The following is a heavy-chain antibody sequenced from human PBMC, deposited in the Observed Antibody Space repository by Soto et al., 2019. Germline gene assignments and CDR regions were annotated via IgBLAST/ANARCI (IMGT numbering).Heavy chain of an antibody. V-gene: IGHV3-23*01. CDR1: GFAFSNYA. CDR3: AKGGRDITLAGLDFDY. D-gene: IGHD1-20*01. CDR2: ISGSDGTT. J-gene: IGHJ4*02. Sequence: GGSLRLSCAASGFAFSNYAMIWVRQAPGKGLEWVSSISGSDGTTHYADSVKGRFTISRDNSKTTVYLQMNSVRAEDTAVYYCAKGGRDITLAGLDFDYWGQGTLVTVSS.